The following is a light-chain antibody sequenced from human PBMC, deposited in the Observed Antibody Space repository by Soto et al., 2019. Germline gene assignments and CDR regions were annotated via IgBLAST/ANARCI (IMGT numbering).Light chain of an antibody. V-gene: IGKV1-39*01. Sequence: DIQMTQSPSSLSASVGDRVTITCRASQTISTYLNWYQQEPGKAPKLLIYAASSLQSGVPSRFSGSGSRTDFTLTISSLQTEDFAAYYCQQSHGIPYTLGQGTKLEIK. J-gene: IGKJ2*01. CDR1: QTISTY. CDR2: AAS. CDR3: QQSHGIPYT.